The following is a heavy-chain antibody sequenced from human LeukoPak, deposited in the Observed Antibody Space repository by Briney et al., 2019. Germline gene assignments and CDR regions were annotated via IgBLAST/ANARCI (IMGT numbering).Heavy chain of an antibody. CDR2: IYYSGST. Sequence: SQTLSLTCTVSGGSISSGDYYWSWIRQPPGKGLEWIGYIYYSGSTYYNPSLKSRVTISVDTSKNQFSLKLSSVTAADTAVYYCARYCSGGSCGFDPWGQGTLVTVSS. CDR1: GGSISSGDYY. D-gene: IGHD2-15*01. CDR3: ARYCSGGSCGFDP. J-gene: IGHJ5*02. V-gene: IGHV4-30-4*01.